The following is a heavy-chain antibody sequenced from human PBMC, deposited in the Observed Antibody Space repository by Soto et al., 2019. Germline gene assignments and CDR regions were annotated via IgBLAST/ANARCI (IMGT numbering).Heavy chain of an antibody. Sequence: QITLKESGPTLVKPTQTLTLTCTYSGFSLSTTGVGVGWIRQPPGKALEWLAIVFWDDDKRYSLSLKNRLTITQDTCKNQVVFTMTNMDPADTATYYCARSLASWVNVFDFWGQGTLVTVSS. V-gene: IGHV2-5*02. CDR2: VFWDDDK. CDR1: GFSLSTTGVG. CDR3: ARSLASWVNVFDF. J-gene: IGHJ3*01.